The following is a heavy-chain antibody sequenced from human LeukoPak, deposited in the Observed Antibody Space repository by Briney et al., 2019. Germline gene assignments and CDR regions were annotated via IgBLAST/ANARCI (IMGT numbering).Heavy chain of an antibody. CDR1: GFTFSSYA. J-gene: IGHJ4*02. CDR2: ISGYGGRT. Sequence: GGSLRLSCAASGFTFSSYAMPWVRQAPGKGLEWVSDISGYGGRTYDADSVKGRLTISRDNSKNPLYLQMNSLRVEDTAVYYCAKDLNVHNGDYAKNCFDYWGQGTLVTVSS. D-gene: IGHD4-17*01. V-gene: IGHV3-23*01. CDR3: AKDLNVHNGDYAKNCFDY.